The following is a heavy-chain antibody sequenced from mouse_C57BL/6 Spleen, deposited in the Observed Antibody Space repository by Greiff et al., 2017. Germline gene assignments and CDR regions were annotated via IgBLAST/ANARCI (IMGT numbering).Heavy chain of an antibody. Sequence: EVQRVESGGGLVKPGGSLKLSCAASGFTFSSYAMSWVRQTPEKRLEWVATISDGGSYTYYPDNVKGRFTISRDNAKNNLYLQMSHLKSEDTAMYYCARDRDYGSFPYYCDYWGQGTTLTVSS. CDR2: ISDGGSYT. CDR3: ARDRDYGSFPYYCDY. J-gene: IGHJ2*01. D-gene: IGHD1-1*01. CDR1: GFTFSSYA. V-gene: IGHV5-4*01.